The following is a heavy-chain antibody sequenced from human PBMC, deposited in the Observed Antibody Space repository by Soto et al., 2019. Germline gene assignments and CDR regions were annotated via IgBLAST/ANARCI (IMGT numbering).Heavy chain of an antibody. V-gene: IGHV4-39*01. Sequence: PSETLSLTCTVSGGSISSSSYYWGWIRQPPGKGPEWIGSIYSSGSTYYNPSLNSRVTVSVDTSKNQFSLELSSVTAADTAVYYCARKVDSNYYGSSWGQGTLVTVSS. J-gene: IGHJ5*02. CDR2: IYSSGST. CDR1: GGSISSSSYY. CDR3: ARKVDSNYYGSS. D-gene: IGHD3-10*01.